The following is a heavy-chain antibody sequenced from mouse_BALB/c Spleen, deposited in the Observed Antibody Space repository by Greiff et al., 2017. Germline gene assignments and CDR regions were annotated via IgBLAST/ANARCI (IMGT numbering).Heavy chain of an antibody. Sequence: EVKLLESGGGLVQPGGSLKLSCAASGFDFSRYWMSWVRQAPGKGLEWIGEINPDSSTINYTPSLKDKFIISRDNAKNTLYLQMSKVRSEDTALYYCARQGYRYPYAMDYWGQGTSVTVSS. D-gene: IGHD2-14*01. J-gene: IGHJ4*01. CDR1: GFDFSRYW. CDR3: ARQGYRYPYAMDY. CDR2: INPDSSTI. V-gene: IGHV4-1*02.